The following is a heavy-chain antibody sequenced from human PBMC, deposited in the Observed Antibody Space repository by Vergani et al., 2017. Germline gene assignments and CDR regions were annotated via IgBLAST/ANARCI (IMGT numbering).Heavy chain of an antibody. J-gene: IGHJ4*02. V-gene: IGHV4-39*07. CDR3: ARGSIVLMVYAPRPFDY. CDR2: INHSGST. Sequence: QVQLQESGPGLVKPSQTLSLTCTVSGGSISSGSYYWSWIRQPPGKGLEWIGEINHSGSTNYNPSLKSRVTISVDTSKNQFSLKLSSVTAADTAVYYCARGSIVLMVYAPRPFDYWGQGTLVTVSS. D-gene: IGHD2-8*01. CDR1: GGSISSGSYY.